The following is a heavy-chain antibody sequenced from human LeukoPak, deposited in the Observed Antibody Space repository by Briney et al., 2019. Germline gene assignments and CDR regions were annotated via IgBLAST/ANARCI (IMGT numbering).Heavy chain of an antibody. J-gene: IGHJ4*02. D-gene: IGHD5-18*01. CDR2: ISSSSSYI. V-gene: IGHV3-21*01. CDR3: ARDIQGLDYFDY. CDR1: GFTFSSYS. Sequence: GGSLRLSCAASGFTFSSYSMNWVRQAPGKGLEWVSSISSSSSYIYYADSVKGRFTISRDNAKNSLYLQMNSLRAEDTAVYYCARDIQGLDYFDYWGQGTLVTVSS.